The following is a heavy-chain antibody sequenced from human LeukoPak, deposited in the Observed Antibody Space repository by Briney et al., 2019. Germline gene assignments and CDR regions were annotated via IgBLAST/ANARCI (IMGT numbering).Heavy chain of an antibody. CDR1: GXSISSSNW. CDR2: IYHSGST. D-gene: IGHD3-22*01. CDR3: ASGVTYYYDSSGYYPFDY. Sequence: SETLSLTCAVSGXSISSSNWWSWVRQPPGKELEWIGEIYHSGSTNYNPSLKSRVTISVDNSKNQFSLKLSSVTAADTAVYYCASGVTYYYDSSGYYPFDYWGQGTLVTVSS. V-gene: IGHV4-4*02. J-gene: IGHJ4*02.